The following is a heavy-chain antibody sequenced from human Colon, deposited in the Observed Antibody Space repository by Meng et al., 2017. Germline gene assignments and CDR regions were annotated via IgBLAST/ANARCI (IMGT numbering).Heavy chain of an antibody. V-gene: IGHV4-34*01. Sequence: LQPWAPGLLKPSTTLSSPSLASGVSFRGYSWSWIRQPPGTGLEWIGESNHSGSPNYTPSLMSRVTISVDTSKTQFSLKLSSVTAADTAVYYCARRVRGVISWFDPWGQGTLVTVSS. CDR1: GVSFRGYS. CDR2: SNHSGSP. CDR3: ARRVRGVISWFDP. D-gene: IGHD3-10*01. J-gene: IGHJ5*02.